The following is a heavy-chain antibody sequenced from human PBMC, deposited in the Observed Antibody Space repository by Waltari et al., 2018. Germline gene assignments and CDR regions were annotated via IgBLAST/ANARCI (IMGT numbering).Heavy chain of an antibody. CDR1: GFICSSNW. J-gene: IGHJ4*02. V-gene: IGHV3-7*03. Sequence: EVQLVDSGGGLVQPGGSLRLSCAASGFICSSNWMSWVRQAPGRGLEWLANIKPDGSQQYYVDSVRGRFSISRDNAKNSLYLQLNSLRAEDTAIYYCARDFNWGWDFWGQGTLVTVSS. CDR2: IKPDGSQQ. CDR3: ARDFNWGWDF. D-gene: IGHD7-27*01.